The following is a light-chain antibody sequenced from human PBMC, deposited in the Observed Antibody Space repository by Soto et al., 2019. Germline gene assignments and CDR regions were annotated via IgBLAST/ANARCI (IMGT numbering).Light chain of an antibody. CDR3: KSYAGSNTYV. V-gene: IGLV2-14*01. J-gene: IGLJ1*01. Sequence: QSVLTQPASVSGSPGQSITISCTGTSSDVGGYNYVSWYQQHPGKAPKLMIYEVSNRPSGVSNRFSGSKSSNTASLTVSGLQAADEADYFCKSYAGSNTYVFGSGTKVTVL. CDR2: EVS. CDR1: SSDVGGYNY.